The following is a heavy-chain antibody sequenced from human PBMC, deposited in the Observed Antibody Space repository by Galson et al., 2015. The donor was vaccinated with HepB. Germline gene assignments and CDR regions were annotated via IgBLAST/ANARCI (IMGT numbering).Heavy chain of an antibody. V-gene: IGHV3-53*01. CDR1: GFSVSDSF. J-gene: IGHJ4*02. D-gene: IGHD5-12*01. Sequence: LRLSCAASGFSVSDSFMSWVRQAPGKGLEWVSIIYSGDRTFYTDSVKGRFSISRDNSRNTMYLQMNSLKGDDTAVYYCARGTSGHDCWGQGTLVTVSS. CDR3: ARGTSGHDC. CDR2: IYSGDRT.